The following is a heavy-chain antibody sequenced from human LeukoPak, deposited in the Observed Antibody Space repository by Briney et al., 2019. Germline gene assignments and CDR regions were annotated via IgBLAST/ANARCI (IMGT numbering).Heavy chain of an antibody. V-gene: IGHV4-31*03. J-gene: IGHJ4*02. CDR2: IFYSGST. CDR3: ARGTAARQIDH. Sequence: PSETLSLTCTVSGGSISSSRYYWNWIRQHPGKGLEWIGFIFYSGSTYYNPSLKSRLTISVDTSKNQFSLKLSSVTAADTAVYYCARGTAARQIDHWGQGTLVTVSS. CDR1: GGSISSSRYY. D-gene: IGHD6-6*01.